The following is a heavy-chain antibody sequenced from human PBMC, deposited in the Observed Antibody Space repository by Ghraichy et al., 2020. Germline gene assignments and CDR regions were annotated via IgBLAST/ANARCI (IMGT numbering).Heavy chain of an antibody. V-gene: IGHV4-59*01. D-gene: IGHD3-10*02. CDR1: GGSISDYY. CDR3: ARSHPYVHRGYPDF. CDR2: IHYTGST. J-gene: IGHJ4*02. Sequence: SETLSLTCTVSGGSISDYYWIWIRQPPGKGLEWIGYIHYTGSTDYNPSLRSRVTISLDTPKKQFSLSLSSVTAADTAVYYCARSHPYVHRGYPDFWGQGTLVTVTS.